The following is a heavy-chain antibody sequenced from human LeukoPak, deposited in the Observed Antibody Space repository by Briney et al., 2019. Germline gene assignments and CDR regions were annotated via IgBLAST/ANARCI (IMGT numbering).Heavy chain of an antibody. Sequence: QSGGSLRLSCAASGFTFSSYEMNWVRQAPGKGLEWVSAISGSGGSTNYADSVKGRFTISRDNSKNTLHLQMNSLRAEDTAVYYCAKDIYGSGSYYPDYWGQGTLVTVSS. J-gene: IGHJ4*02. D-gene: IGHD3-10*01. CDR1: GFTFSSYE. V-gene: IGHV3-23*01. CDR2: ISGSGGST. CDR3: AKDIYGSGSYYPDY.